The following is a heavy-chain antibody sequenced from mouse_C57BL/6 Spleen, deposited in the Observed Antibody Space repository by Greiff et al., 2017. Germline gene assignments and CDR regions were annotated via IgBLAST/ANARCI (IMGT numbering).Heavy chain of an antibody. Sequence: EVQGVESGGGLVKPGGSLKLSCAASGFTFSDYGMHWVRQAPEKGLEWVAYISSGSSTISYADTVKGRFTISRDNAKNTLFLQMTSLRSEDTAMYYCARTGPAWFAYWGQGTLVTVSA. D-gene: IGHD4-1*01. V-gene: IGHV5-17*01. J-gene: IGHJ3*01. CDR1: GFTFSDYG. CDR2: ISSGSSTI. CDR3: ARTGPAWFAY.